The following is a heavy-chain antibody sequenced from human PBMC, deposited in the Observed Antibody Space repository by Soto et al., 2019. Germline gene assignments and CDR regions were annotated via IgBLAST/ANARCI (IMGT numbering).Heavy chain of an antibody. D-gene: IGHD3-3*01. V-gene: IGHV3-48*02. CDR1: GFTFSSYS. CDR2: ISSSSSTI. J-gene: IGHJ6*02. CDR3: ARVAEYYDFWSGYFRYYGMDV. Sequence: EVQVLESGGGLVQPGGSLRLSCAASGFTFSSYSMNWVRQAPGKGLEWVSYISSSSSTIYYADSVKGRFTISRDNAKNSLYLQMNSLRDEDTAVYYCARVAEYYDFWSGYFRYYGMDVWGQGTTVTVSS.